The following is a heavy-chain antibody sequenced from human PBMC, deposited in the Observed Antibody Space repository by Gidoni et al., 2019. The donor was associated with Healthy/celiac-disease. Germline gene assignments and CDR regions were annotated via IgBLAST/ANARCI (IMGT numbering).Heavy chain of an antibody. V-gene: IGHV4-34*01. CDR2: INHSGSN. CDR1: GGSFSGYY. J-gene: IGHJ4*02. D-gene: IGHD3-10*01. Sequence: QVQLQQWGAGLLKPSETLSLTCAVYGGSFSGYYWSWIRQPPGKGLEWIGEINHSGSNNYNPALKSRVTISVETSKNQFSLKLSSVTAADTAVYYCARAVKGGLLLFFDYWGQGTLVTVSS. CDR3: ARAVKGGLLLFFDY.